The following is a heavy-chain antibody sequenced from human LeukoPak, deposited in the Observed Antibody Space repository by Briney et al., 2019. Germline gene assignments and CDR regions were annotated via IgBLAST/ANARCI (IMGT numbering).Heavy chain of an antibody. CDR1: GGSISSSSYY. J-gene: IGHJ4*02. D-gene: IGHD3-9*01. CDR2: IYYIGST. Sequence: SETLSLTCTVSGGSISSSSYYWGWIRQPPGKGLEWIGRIYYIGSTYYNPSIQSRVTISVDTSKTQFSLKLSSVTAAAPAVYYCARGDRVPGYFDWSHFDYWGQGTLVTVSS. CDR3: ARGDRVPGYFDWSHFDY. V-gene: IGHV4-39*07.